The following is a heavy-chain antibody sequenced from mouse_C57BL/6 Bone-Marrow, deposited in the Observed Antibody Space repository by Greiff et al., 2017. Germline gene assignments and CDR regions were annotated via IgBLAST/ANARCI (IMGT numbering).Heavy chain of an antibody. CDR1: GYSFTSYY. V-gene: IGHV1-66*01. D-gene: IGHD2-3*01. CDR3: ARWLLPYFDY. CDR2: IYPGSGNT. J-gene: IGHJ2*01. Sequence: QVQLQQSGPELVKPGASVKISCKASGYSFTSYYLHWVKQRPGQGLEWIGWIYPGSGNTKYNEKFKGKATLTADTSSSTAYMQLSSLTSEDSAVYYCARWLLPYFDYWGQGTTLTVSS.